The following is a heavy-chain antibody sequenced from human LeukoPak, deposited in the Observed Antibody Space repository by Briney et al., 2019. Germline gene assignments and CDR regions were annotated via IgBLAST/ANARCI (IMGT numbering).Heavy chain of an antibody. D-gene: IGHD3-10*01. CDR1: GGSISSYY. CDR2: IYYSGST. Sequence: SETLSLTCTVSGGSISSYYWSWIRQPPGKGLEWIGYIYYSGSTNYNPSLKSRVTISVDTSKNQFSLKLSSVTAADTAVYYCARQPPYYPIDYWGQGTLVTVSS. CDR3: ARQPPYYPIDY. V-gene: IGHV4-59*08. J-gene: IGHJ4*02.